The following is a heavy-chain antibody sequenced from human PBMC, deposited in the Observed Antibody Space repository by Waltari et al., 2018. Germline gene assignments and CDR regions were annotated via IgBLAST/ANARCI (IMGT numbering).Heavy chain of an antibody. CDR3: ARGRISRNKVRVWDY. Sequence: QVQLQQWGAGLLKPSETLSLTCAVHGGSFSGYYWSWIRQPPGKGLEWIGEINHSGSTNYNPSLKSRVTISVDTSKNQFSLKLSSVTAADTAVYYCARGRISRNKVRVWDYWGQGTLVTVSS. CDR2: INHSGST. CDR1: GGSFSGYY. J-gene: IGHJ4*02. D-gene: IGHD3-16*01. V-gene: IGHV4-34*01.